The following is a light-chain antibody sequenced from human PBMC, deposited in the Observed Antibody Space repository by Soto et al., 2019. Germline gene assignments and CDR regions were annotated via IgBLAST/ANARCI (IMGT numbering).Light chain of an antibody. CDR3: QQYNNWPYT. CDR1: QNVGSN. V-gene: IGKV3-15*01. Sequence: EIVMTQSPVTLSVSPGERAALSCRASQNVGSNFAWYQQRPGQAPRVLIYGTSTRATGVPARFSGSGSGTDFNLTISSPQSEDFAVYYCQQYNNWPYTFGQGTRLEIK. CDR2: GTS. J-gene: IGKJ2*01.